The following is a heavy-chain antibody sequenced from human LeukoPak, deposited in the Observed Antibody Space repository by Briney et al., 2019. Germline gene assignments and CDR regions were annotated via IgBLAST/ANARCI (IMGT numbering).Heavy chain of an antibody. V-gene: IGHV4-31*03. Sequence: SQTLSLTCSVSGGSITSGGCYWSWIRQHPGKGLEWIGYIYYSGSTYYNPSLKSRVTISLDTSGNQFSLKLTSVTAADTAVYYCAREGCSSTSCYFHYWGQEALVTVSS. D-gene: IGHD2-2*01. J-gene: IGHJ4*02. CDR2: IYYSGST. CDR3: AREGCSSTSCYFHY. CDR1: GGSITSGGCY.